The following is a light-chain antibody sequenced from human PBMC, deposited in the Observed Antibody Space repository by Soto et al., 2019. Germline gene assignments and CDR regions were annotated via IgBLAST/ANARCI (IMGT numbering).Light chain of an antibody. CDR3: KQYKEWPPFT. J-gene: IGKJ5*01. CDR2: GAS. V-gene: IGKV3-15*01. Sequence: EIILTQSRDTLSFSQVERATLSCTSSQTVSSNYLAWCQKRPGQAPRLFVYGASTRATGVPARFSGSGSGTELTLSISSLQSEDFAVYYCKQYKEWPPFTFGQGTRLEI. CDR1: QTVSSN.